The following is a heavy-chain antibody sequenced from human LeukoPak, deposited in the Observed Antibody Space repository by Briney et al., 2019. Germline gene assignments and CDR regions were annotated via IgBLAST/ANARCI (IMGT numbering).Heavy chain of an antibody. CDR1: GFTFSSYA. CDR3: ATYNWAYEADY. D-gene: IGHD1-20*01. Sequence: GGSLRLSCAASGFTFSSYAMSWVRQAPGKGLEWVSAISGSGGSTYYADSVKGRFTISRDNAKNTLYLQMNSLRAEDTAVYYCATYNWAYEADYWGQGTLVTVSS. CDR2: ISGSGGST. V-gene: IGHV3-23*01. J-gene: IGHJ4*02.